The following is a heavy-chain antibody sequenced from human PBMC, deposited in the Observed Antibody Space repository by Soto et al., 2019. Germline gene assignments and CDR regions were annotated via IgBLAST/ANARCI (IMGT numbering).Heavy chain of an antibody. Sequence: EVQLVESGGGLVLPGGSLRLSCAASGFTFSNYWMHWVRQAPGKGLVWVSRINTDESSTTYADSVKGRFTVSRDNAKNTLYLQMNSLRAEDTAVYYCARDGAYCGGDCYSLFNLEYWGQGTLVTVSS. CDR1: GFTFSNYW. D-gene: IGHD2-21*02. CDR3: ARDGAYCGGDCYSLFNLEY. V-gene: IGHV3-74*03. CDR2: INTDESST. J-gene: IGHJ4*02.